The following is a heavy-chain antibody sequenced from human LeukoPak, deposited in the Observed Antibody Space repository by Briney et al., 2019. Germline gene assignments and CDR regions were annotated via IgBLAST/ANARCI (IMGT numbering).Heavy chain of an antibody. Sequence: GGSLRLSCVASGFIFRNYAMTWVRQAPGKGLEWVSAISGSGDSTSYADAVKGRLTISRDNAKNTVYLQMNSLGAEDTAVYYCTKGLYGSGSSPDFWGQGVLVTVSS. CDR2: ISGSGDST. CDR3: TKGLYGSGSSPDF. V-gene: IGHV3-23*01. J-gene: IGHJ4*02. D-gene: IGHD3-10*01. CDR1: GFIFRNYA.